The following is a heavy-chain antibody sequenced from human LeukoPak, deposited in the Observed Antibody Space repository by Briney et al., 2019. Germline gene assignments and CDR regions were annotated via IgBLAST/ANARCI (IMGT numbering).Heavy chain of an antibody. CDR2: MNPNSGNT. J-gene: IGHJ3*02. Sequence: ASVKVSCKASGYTFTSYDINWVRQATGQGLEWMGWMNPNSGNTGYAQKLQGRVTMTTDTSTSKAYMELRSLRSDDTAVYYCAREGSLGYCTNGVCQLDAFDIWGQGTMVTVSS. D-gene: IGHD2-8*01. V-gene: IGHV1-8*01. CDR3: AREGSLGYCTNGVCQLDAFDI. CDR1: GYTFTSYD.